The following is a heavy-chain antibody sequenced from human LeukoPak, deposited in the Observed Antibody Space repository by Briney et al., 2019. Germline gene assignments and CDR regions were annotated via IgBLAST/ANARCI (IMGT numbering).Heavy chain of an antibody. CDR1: GGTFSSYA. CDR2: IIPIFGTA. V-gene: IGHV1-69*06. CDR3: ARDQAGEQPWFDP. D-gene: IGHD1/OR15-1a*01. Sequence: ASVKVSCKASGGTFSSYAISWVRQAPGQGLEWMGGIIPIFGTANYAQKFQGRVTITADKSTSTAYMELSGLRSEDTAVYYCARDQAGEQPWFDPWGQGTLVTVSS. J-gene: IGHJ5*02.